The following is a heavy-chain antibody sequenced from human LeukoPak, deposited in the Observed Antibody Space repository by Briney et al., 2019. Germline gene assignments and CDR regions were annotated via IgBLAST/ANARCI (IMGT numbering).Heavy chain of an antibody. CDR3: ARAGDSSGYYYGGGDYFDY. Sequence: SETLSLTCTVSGGSISSYYWSWIRQPPGKGLEWIGYIYYSGSTNYNPSLKSRVTISVDTSKNQFSLKLSSVTAADTAVYYCARAGDSSGYYYGGGDYFDYWGQGTLVTVSS. CDR2: IYYSGST. CDR1: GGSISSYY. V-gene: IGHV4-59*01. J-gene: IGHJ4*02. D-gene: IGHD3-22*01.